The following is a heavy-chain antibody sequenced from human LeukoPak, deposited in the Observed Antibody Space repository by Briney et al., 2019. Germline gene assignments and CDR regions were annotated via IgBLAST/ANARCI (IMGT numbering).Heavy chain of an antibody. D-gene: IGHD3-22*01. CDR2: IYYSGST. Sequence: SETLSLTCSVSGGSIRSYYWNWIRQPPGKGLEWIGYIYYSGSTYYNPSLKSRVTISVDTSKNQFSLKLSSVTAADTAVYYCARGNWDYYDSSGFIKYWGQGTLVTVSS. J-gene: IGHJ4*02. CDR3: ARGNWDYYDSSGFIKY. CDR1: GGSIRSYY. V-gene: IGHV4-30-4*08.